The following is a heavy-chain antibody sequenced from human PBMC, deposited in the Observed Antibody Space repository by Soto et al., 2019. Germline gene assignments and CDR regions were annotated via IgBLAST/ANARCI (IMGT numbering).Heavy chain of an antibody. CDR1: DGSFSGYY. CDR2: INHSGST. Sequence: SETLSLTCAVYDGSFSGYYWSWIRQPPGKGLEWIGEINHSGSTNYNPSLKSRVTISVDTSKNQFSLKLSSVSAADTAVYYCARGKWLVHSYFDYWGQGTLVTVSA. CDR3: ARGKWLVHSYFDY. J-gene: IGHJ4*02. D-gene: IGHD6-19*01. V-gene: IGHV4-34*01.